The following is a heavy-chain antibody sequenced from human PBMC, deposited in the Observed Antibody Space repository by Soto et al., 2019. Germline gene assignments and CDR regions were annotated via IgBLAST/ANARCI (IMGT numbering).Heavy chain of an antibody. D-gene: IGHD1-20*01. Sequence: ASVKVSCKASGYTFTGYYMHWVRQAPGQGLEWMGWINPNSGGTNYAQKFQGWVTMTRDTSISTAYMELSRLRSDDTAVYYCARGSHNWNIEKFYYYYNMDVLGQGTTLTISS. V-gene: IGHV1-2*04. CDR2: INPNSGGT. CDR1: GYTFTGYY. CDR3: ARGSHNWNIEKFYYYYNMDV. J-gene: IGHJ6*02.